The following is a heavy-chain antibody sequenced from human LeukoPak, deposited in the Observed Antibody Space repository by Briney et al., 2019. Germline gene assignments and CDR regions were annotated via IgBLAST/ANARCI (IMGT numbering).Heavy chain of an antibody. CDR2: ISSSSSYI. Sequence: GGSLRLSCAASGFTFSTYSMNWVRQAPGKGLEWVSFISSSSSYIYYADSVKGRFTISRDNAKNSLYLQMNSLRAEDTAVYYCARDQAQYSSGQPFDYWGQGTLVTVSS. CDR1: GFTFSTYS. V-gene: IGHV3-21*01. CDR3: ARDQAQYSSGQPFDY. J-gene: IGHJ4*02. D-gene: IGHD6-19*01.